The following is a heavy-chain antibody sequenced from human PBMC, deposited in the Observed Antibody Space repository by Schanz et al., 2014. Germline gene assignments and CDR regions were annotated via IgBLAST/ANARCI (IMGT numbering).Heavy chain of an antibody. CDR2: ISWNSGSI. CDR3: AKYGGELGVSFEY. CDR1: GFTFDDYA. Sequence: EVQLVESGGGLVQPGRSLRLSCAASGFTFDDYAMHWVRQAPGKGLEWVSGISWNSGSIGYADSVKGRFTISRDNAKNSLYLQMNSLRPEDTAVYYCAKYGGELGVSFEYWGQGTLVTVSS. J-gene: IGHJ4*02. V-gene: IGHV3-9*01. D-gene: IGHD7-27*01.